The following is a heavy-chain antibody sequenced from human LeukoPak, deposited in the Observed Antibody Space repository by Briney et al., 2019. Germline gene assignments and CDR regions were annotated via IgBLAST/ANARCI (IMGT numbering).Heavy chain of an antibody. V-gene: IGHV1-3*01. D-gene: IGHD6-13*01. CDR2: INAGNGNT. CDR3: ARASSGAAADFAFDY. CDR1: GYTFTSYA. Sequence: GASVKVSCKASGYTFTSYAMHWVRQAPGQRLEWMGWINAGNGNTKYSQKFQGRVTITRDTSASTAYMELSSLRSEDTAVYYCARASSGAAADFAFDYWGQGTLVTVPS. J-gene: IGHJ4*02.